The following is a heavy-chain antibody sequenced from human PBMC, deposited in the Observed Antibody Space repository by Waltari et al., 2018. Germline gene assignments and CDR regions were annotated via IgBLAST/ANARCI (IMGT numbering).Heavy chain of an antibody. CDR1: GGTFSSYA. Sequence: QVQLVQSGAEVKKPGSSVKVSCKASGGTFSSYAISWVRQAPGQGLEWMGGISPIFGTANYAQKVQGRVTITADKSTSTAYMELSSLRSEDTAVYYCARRWEDEDAFDIWGQGTMVTVSS. CDR3: ARRWEDEDAFDI. V-gene: IGHV1-69*14. D-gene: IGHD1-26*01. J-gene: IGHJ3*02. CDR2: ISPIFGTA.